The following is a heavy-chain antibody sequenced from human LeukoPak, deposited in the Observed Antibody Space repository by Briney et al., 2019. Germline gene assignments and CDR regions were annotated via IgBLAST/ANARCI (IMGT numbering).Heavy chain of an antibody. CDR1: GFTFSTYG. V-gene: IGHV3-30*18. CDR2: ISYDGSKK. J-gene: IGHJ4*02. CDR3: AKGNSSSGGFDY. D-gene: IGHD6-6*01. Sequence: GGSLRLSCAVSGFTFSTYGMHWVRQAPGKGLEWVAVISYDGSKKYYADSVKGRFTISRDNSKNTLYLQMNSLRAEDTAVYYCAKGNSSSGGFDYWGQGTLVTVSS.